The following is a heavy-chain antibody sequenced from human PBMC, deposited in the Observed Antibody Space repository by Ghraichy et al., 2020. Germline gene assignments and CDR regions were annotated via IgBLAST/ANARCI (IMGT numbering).Heavy chain of an antibody. CDR3: ARFSEPSDDFWVGYYISPDHYYCYYGMDV. CDR1: GFTFSSYW. V-gene: IGHV3-7*03. J-gene: IGHJ6*02. Sequence: GGSLRLSCAASGFTFSSYWMRWVRQAPGKGLEWVANIKQDGSEKYYVDSVKGRFTISRDNAKNSLYLQMNSLRAEDTAVYYCARFSEPSDDFWVGYYISPDHYYCYYGMDVLGQGTTVTVSS. CDR2: IKQDGSEK. D-gene: IGHD3-3*01.